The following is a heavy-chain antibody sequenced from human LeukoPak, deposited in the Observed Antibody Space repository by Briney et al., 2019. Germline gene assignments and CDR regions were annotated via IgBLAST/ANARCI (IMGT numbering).Heavy chain of an antibody. CDR1: GFTFSSYG. CDR3: ARSSGWYHRGPDYYYYYMDV. Sequence: GGSLRLSCAASGFTFSSYGMHWVRQAAGKGLEWVAYTSSRGSTIYYADSVKSRFTISRDNAKNSLYLQMNSLRAEDTAVYYCARSSGWYHRGPDYYYYYMDVWGKGTTVTVS. J-gene: IGHJ6*03. CDR2: TSSRGSTI. V-gene: IGHV3-48*03. D-gene: IGHD6-19*01.